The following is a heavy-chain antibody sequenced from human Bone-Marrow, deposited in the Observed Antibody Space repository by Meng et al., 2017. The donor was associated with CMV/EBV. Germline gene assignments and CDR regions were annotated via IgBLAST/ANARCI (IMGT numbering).Heavy chain of an antibody. V-gene: IGHV3-48*03. J-gene: IGHJ6*02. Sequence: GESLKISCAASGFTFSSYEMNWVRQAPGKGLEWVSYISSSGSTIYYADSVKGRFTISRDNAKNSLYLQMNSLRAEDTAVYYCAKMKGLGLVAVGYGMDVWAQGTTVTVSS. CDR1: GFTFSSYE. CDR3: AKMKGLGLVAVGYGMDV. D-gene: IGHD3/OR15-3a*01. CDR2: ISSSGSTI.